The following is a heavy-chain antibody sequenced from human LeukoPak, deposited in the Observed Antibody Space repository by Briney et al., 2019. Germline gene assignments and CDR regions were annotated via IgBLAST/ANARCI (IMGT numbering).Heavy chain of an antibody. D-gene: IGHD2-2*02. Sequence: ASVKVSCKASGYTFTSYGISWVRQAPGQGLEWMGWISAYNDNTNYAQKLQGRVTMTTDTSTSTAYMELRSLRSDDTAVYYCARTLGYCSSTSCYKKDYYYYMDVWGKGTTVTVSS. V-gene: IGHV1-18*01. CDR3: ARTLGYCSSTSCYKKDYYYYMDV. J-gene: IGHJ6*03. CDR2: ISAYNDNT. CDR1: GYTFTSYG.